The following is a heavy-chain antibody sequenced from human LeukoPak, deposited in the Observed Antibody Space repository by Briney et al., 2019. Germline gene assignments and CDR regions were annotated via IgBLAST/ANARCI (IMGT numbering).Heavy chain of an antibody. CDR3: ARDIYDAFDI. CDR2: ISYDGSNK. J-gene: IGHJ3*02. D-gene: IGHD2-21*01. CDR1: GFTFSSYA. Sequence: PGGSLRLSCAASGFTFSSYAMHWVRQAPGKGLEWVAVISYDGSNKYYADSVKGRFTISRDNSKNTLYLQMNSLRAEDTAVYYCARDIYDAFDIWGQGTMVTVSS. V-gene: IGHV3-30-3*01.